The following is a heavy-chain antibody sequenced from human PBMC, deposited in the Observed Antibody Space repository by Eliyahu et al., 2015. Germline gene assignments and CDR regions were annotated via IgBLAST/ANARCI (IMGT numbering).Heavy chain of an antibody. J-gene: IGHJ6*03. CDR3: AREYSSSSGRCMDV. V-gene: IGHV4-4*07. Sequence: QVQLQESGPGLVKPSETLSLTCNVXGGXISGYXWTWIRQPAGEGLEWIGRMHSNGNTNYXPSLKSRVTMSVDKSKNQFSLKLSSVTAADTAVYYCAREYSSSSGRCMDVWGKGSTVTVSS. CDR1: GGXISGYX. CDR2: MHSNGNT. D-gene: IGHD6-6*01.